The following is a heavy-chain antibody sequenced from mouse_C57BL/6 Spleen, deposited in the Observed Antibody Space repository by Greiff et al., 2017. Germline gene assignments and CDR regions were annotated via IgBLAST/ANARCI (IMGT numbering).Heavy chain of an antibody. J-gene: IGHJ1*03. Sequence: EVKLLESGPGLVKPSQSLSLTCSVTGYSITSGYYWNWIRQFPGNKLEWMGYISYDGSNNYNPSLKNRISITRDTSKNQFFLKLNSVTTEDTATYYCARTYGNYDWYFDVWGTGTTVTVSS. V-gene: IGHV3-6*01. CDR2: ISYDGSN. CDR1: GYSITSGYY. CDR3: ARTYGNYDWYFDV. D-gene: IGHD2-1*01.